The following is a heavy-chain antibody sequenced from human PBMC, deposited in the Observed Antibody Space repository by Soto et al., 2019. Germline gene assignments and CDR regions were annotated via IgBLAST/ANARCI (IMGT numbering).Heavy chain of an antibody. CDR3: VKGGWLAH. D-gene: IGHD3-16*01. CDR1: GFTFSTYA. J-gene: IGHJ5*02. CDR2: ISDSDGTT. Sequence: EVQLLESGGGLVQPGGSLILSCAASGFTFSTYAMTWVRQAPGRGLEWVSFISDSDGTTYYADSVKGRFTISRDKSKNTLYLQMSSLRAEDTALYFCVKGGWLAHWGQGALVTVSS. V-gene: IGHV3-23*01.